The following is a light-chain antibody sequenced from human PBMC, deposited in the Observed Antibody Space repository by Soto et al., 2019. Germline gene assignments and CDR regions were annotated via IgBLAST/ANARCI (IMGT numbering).Light chain of an antibody. Sequence: EIVLTQSPATLSWSPGERAALSSRASQNVYRYLAWYQQKPGQAPRLLISDASNRATGIPARFSGSGSGTDFTLPISSLEPEDFAVYYCQPRMNWPWTFGQGTKVDIK. V-gene: IGKV3-11*01. CDR3: QPRMNWPWT. CDR1: QNVYRY. J-gene: IGKJ1*01. CDR2: DAS.